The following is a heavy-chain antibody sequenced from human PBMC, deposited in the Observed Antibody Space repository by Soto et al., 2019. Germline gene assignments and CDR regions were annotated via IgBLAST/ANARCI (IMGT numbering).Heavy chain of an antibody. J-gene: IGHJ6*02. CDR2: ISGSGGST. V-gene: IGHV3-23*01. D-gene: IGHD6-13*01. Sequence: EVQLLESGGGLVQPGGSLRLSCAASGFTFSSYAMSWVRQAPGKGLEWVSAISGSGGSTYYADSVKGRFTISRDNSKNAVYLQMNSLRAEDRAVYDCAAAAGTGYYCGMGVWGQGTTVTVSS. CDR1: GFTFSSYA. CDR3: AAAAGTGYYCGMGV.